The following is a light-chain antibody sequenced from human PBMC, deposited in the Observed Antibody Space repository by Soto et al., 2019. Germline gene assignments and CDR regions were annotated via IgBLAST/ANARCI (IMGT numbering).Light chain of an antibody. CDR2: TAS. CDR1: QSISNC. Sequence: DTQMTQSPSTLSASVGDRVTITCRASQSISNCLAWYQQRPGRAPNLLIHTASTLKSGVPSRFSGSGSGTEFTLTISSLQHDDFATYYCQQYKSYSPTFGQGTKVEIK. J-gene: IGKJ1*01. V-gene: IGKV1-5*03. CDR3: QQYKSYSPT.